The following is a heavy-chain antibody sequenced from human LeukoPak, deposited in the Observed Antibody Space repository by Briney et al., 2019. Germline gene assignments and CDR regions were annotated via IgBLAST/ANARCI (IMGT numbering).Heavy chain of an antibody. CDR1: GFTFDDYG. Sequence: GGSLRLSCAASGFTFDDYGMSWVRQAPGKGLEWVSVIYSGGSTYYADSVKGRFTISRHNSKNTLYLQMDSLRDEDTAVYYCARGDFWSGYYTGLYWGQGTLVTVSS. D-gene: IGHD3-3*01. V-gene: IGHV3-53*04. CDR2: IYSGGST. CDR3: ARGDFWSGYYTGLY. J-gene: IGHJ4*02.